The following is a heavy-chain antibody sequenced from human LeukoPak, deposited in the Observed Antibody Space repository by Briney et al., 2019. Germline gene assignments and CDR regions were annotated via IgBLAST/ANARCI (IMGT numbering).Heavy chain of an antibody. Sequence: SVKVSCKASGYTFTRYDINLVRQATGQGLEWMGWMNPNSGNTGYAQKFQGRVTITRNTSISTAYMELSSLRSEDTAVYYCARGTSYSSGWAAAFHIWGQGTMVTVSS. V-gene: IGHV1-8*03. CDR2: MNPNSGNT. J-gene: IGHJ3*02. D-gene: IGHD6-19*01. CDR1: GYTFTRYD. CDR3: ARGTSYSSGWAAAFHI.